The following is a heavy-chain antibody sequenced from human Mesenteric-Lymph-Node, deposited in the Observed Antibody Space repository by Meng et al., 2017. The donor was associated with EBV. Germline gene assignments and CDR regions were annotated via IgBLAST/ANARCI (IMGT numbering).Heavy chain of an antibody. CDR3: AKANSSGRSSWFDP. CDR1: GGSITTYNW. D-gene: IGHD3-10*01. CDR2: VFHSGTT. J-gene: IGHJ5*02. V-gene: IGHV4-4*02. Sequence: VQLQAWGPGLVKPSGTLSLTCAVSGGSITTYNWWSWVRQPPGKGLEWIGEVFHSGTTNSNASLRSRLTISVDKSKNQFSLKLTSVTAADTAVYYCAKANSSGRSSWFDPWGQGTLVTVSS.